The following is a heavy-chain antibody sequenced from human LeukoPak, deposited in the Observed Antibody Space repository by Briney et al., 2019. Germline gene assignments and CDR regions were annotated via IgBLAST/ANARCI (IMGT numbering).Heavy chain of an antibody. D-gene: IGHD3-22*01. V-gene: IGHV3-74*01. CDR1: GFTFSSYW. Sequence: GGSLGLSCAASGFTFSSYWMHWVRPAPGKGRVWVSRIKSDGSTNYADSVKGRFTISRDNAKNTVSLQMNSLRAEDTGVYYCARAPSEIGGYYPEYFRHWGQGTLVTVSS. CDR3: ARAPSEIGGYYPEYFRH. CDR2: IKSDGST. J-gene: IGHJ1*01.